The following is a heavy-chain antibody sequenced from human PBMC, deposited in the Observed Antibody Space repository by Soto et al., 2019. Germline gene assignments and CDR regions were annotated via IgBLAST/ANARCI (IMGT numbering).Heavy chain of an antibody. CDR1: GYTFTDHF. CDR3: ARGGSIFGWVKIPFEY. V-gene: IGHV1-2*02. CDR2: ISPNNGDT. Sequence: QVQLVQSGAEVKKPEASVKVSCKASGYTFTDHFLHWMRQAPGQRLEWMGWISPNNGDTHYAQRFEGIVTVTRDTSISTAYLELSRLTSDDTAVYYCARGGSIFGWVKIPFEYWGQGTLVAV. D-gene: IGHD3-3*01. J-gene: IGHJ4*02.